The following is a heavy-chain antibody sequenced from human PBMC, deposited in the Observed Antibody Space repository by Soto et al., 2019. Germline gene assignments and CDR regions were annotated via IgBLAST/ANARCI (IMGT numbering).Heavy chain of an antibody. D-gene: IGHD6-19*01. CDR2: IWYDGSNK. J-gene: IGHJ4*02. CDR3: ARDTQGDSSGCFDY. V-gene: IGHV3-33*01. CDR1: GFTFSSYG. Sequence: SLRLSCAASGFTFSSYGMHWVRQAPGKGLEWVAVIWYDGSNKYYADSVKGRFTISRDNSKNTLYLQMNSLRAEDTAVYYCARDTQGDSSGCFDYWGQGTLVTVSS.